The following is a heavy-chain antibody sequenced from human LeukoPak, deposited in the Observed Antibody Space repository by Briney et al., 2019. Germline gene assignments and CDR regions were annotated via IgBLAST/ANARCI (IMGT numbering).Heavy chain of an antibody. CDR3: ARGGVKRGFGVVKAFGY. D-gene: IGHD3-3*01. J-gene: IGHJ4*02. Sequence: ASVKVSCKASGGTFSSYAISWVRQAPGQGLEWMGGIIPIFGTANYAQKFQGRVTITADESTSTAYMELSSLRSEDTAVYYCARGGVKRGFGVVKAFGYWGQGTLVTVSS. CDR1: GGTFSSYA. V-gene: IGHV1-69*13. CDR2: IIPIFGTA.